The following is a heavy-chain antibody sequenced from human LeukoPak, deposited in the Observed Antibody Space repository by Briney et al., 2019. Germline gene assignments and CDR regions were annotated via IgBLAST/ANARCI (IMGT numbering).Heavy chain of an antibody. CDR2: IKQDGSET. Sequence: GGSLRLSCAASGFTFGRYWMSWVRQAPRKGLEWVANIKQDGSETYYVDSVKGRFTISRDNAKNSLFLQMNSLRAEDTAVYYCARDKGDYDRSGSLFVFGGQGTLVTVSS. V-gene: IGHV3-7*03. D-gene: IGHD3-22*01. CDR3: ARDKGDYDRSGSLFVF. CDR1: GFTFGRYW. J-gene: IGHJ4*02.